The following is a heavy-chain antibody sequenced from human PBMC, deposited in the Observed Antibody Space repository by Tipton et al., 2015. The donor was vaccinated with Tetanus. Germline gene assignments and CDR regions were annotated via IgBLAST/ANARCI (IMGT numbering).Heavy chain of an antibody. CDR3: ARDPHTIRTGNHRGFDY. J-gene: IGHJ4*02. D-gene: IGHD3-10*01. CDR1: GFTFRDFG. V-gene: IGHV3-48*01. CDR2: LSGSSTMK. Sequence: SLRLSCAASGFTFRDFGMNWVRQAPGKGLEWLSFLSGSSTMKYYADSIKGRFAISRDNAKNSVYLEMNSLRVEDTAVYYCARDPHTIRTGNHRGFDYWGQGTLVTVSS.